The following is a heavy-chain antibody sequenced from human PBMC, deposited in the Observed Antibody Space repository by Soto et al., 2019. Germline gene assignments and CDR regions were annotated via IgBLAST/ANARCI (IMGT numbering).Heavy chain of an antibody. V-gene: IGHV3-30-3*01. Sequence: QVQLVESGGGVVQPGRSLRLSCAASGFTFSSYAMHWVRQAPGKGLEWVAVISYDGSNKYYADSVKGRFTISRDNSKNTLYLQMNSLRAEDTAVYYCASYTFSGGSCYHDYWGQGTLVTVSS. CDR2: ISYDGSNK. J-gene: IGHJ4*02. CDR1: GFTFSSYA. CDR3: ASYTFSGGSCYHDY. D-gene: IGHD2-15*01.